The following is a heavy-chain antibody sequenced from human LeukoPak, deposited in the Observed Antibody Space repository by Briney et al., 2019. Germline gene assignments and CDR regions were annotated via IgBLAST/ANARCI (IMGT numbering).Heavy chain of an antibody. Sequence: ASVKVSCKASGYTFTGYYMHWVRQAPGQGLEWMGRINPNSGGTNYAQKFQGRVTMTRDTSISTAYMELSRLRSDDMAVYYCARSIVATSPFYYWGQGTLVTVSS. D-gene: IGHD5-12*01. CDR1: GYTFTGYY. V-gene: IGHV1-2*06. CDR3: ARSIVATSPFYY. J-gene: IGHJ4*02. CDR2: INPNSGGT.